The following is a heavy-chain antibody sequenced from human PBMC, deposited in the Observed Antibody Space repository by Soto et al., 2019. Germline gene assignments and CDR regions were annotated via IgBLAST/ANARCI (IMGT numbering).Heavy chain of an antibody. CDR2: ISSSSSYI. CDR1: GFTFSSYS. J-gene: IGHJ6*02. V-gene: IGHV3-21*01. CDR3: ARSPYYYGSGSYFSHYYGMDV. Sequence: PGGSLRLSCAASGFTFSSYSMNWVRQAPGKGLEWVSSISSSSSYIYYADSVKGRFTISRDNAKNSLYLQMNSLRAEDTAVYYCARSPYYYGSGSYFSHYYGMDVWGQGTTVTSP. D-gene: IGHD3-10*01.